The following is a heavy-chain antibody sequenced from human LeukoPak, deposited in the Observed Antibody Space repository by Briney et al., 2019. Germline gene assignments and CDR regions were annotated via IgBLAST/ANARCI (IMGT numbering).Heavy chain of an antibody. J-gene: IGHJ2*01. CDR3: ARFYGGCANRWHFDL. D-gene: IGHD4-23*01. Sequence: GGSLRLSCVASEFNFSNNYMSWVRQAPGKGLEWVSGIYGSGARYDAASMNGRFNISRDKSKITLYLQMNSLRGEDTAVYYCARFYGGCANRWHFDLWGRGTLVTVSS. V-gene: IGHV3-53*01. CDR2: IYGSGAR. CDR1: EFNFSNNY.